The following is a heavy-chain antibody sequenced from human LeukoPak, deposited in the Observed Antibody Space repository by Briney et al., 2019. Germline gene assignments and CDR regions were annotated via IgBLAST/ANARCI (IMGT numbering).Heavy chain of an antibody. CDR3: AKDSRSGSYYFDY. Sequence: PGGSLRLSCAASGFTFSTYGMHWVGQAPGKGLEWVAVISHDGSNKYYADSVKGRFTISRDNSKNTLYLQMNSLRAEDTAVYYCAKDSRSGSYYFDYWGQGTLVAVSS. CDR1: GFTFSTYG. CDR2: ISHDGSNK. V-gene: IGHV3-30*18. J-gene: IGHJ4*02. D-gene: IGHD1-26*01.